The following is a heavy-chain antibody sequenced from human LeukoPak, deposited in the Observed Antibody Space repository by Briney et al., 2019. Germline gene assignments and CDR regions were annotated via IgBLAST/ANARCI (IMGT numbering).Heavy chain of an antibody. CDR1: GYSFTSYW. CDR3: ARGGLGYCSGGRCHSFDY. J-gene: IGHJ4*02. V-gene: IGHV5-51*01. D-gene: IGHD2-15*01. CDR2: IYPGDSDT. Sequence: GESLKISCKGSGYSFTSYWIAWVRQMPGKGLEWMGIIYPGDSDTRYSPSFQGQVTISADKSISTAYLQWSSLKASDTAMYYCARGGLGYCSGGRCHSFDYWGQGTLVTVSS.